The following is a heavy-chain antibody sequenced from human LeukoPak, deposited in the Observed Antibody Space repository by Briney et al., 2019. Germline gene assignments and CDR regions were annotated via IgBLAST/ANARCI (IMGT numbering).Heavy chain of an antibody. CDR3: ARSSEYSSGWSLFDY. V-gene: IGHV3-53*01. CDR2: IYSGGRT. D-gene: IGHD6-19*01. Sequence: GGSLRLSCAASGFTVSSNYMSWGRQAPGKGLEGGSVIYSGGRTYYADSVKGRFTISRDNSKNTLYLQMNSLRAEDTAVYYCARSSEYSSGWSLFDYWGQGTLVTVSS. J-gene: IGHJ4*02. CDR1: GFTVSSNY.